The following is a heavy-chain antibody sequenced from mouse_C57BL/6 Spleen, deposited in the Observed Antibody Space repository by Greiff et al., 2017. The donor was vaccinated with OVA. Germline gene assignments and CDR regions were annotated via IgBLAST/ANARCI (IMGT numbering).Heavy chain of an antibody. CDR1: GYAFSSYW. CDR2: IYPGDGDT. J-gene: IGHJ2*01. CDR3: ARRRAQATDYFDY. D-gene: IGHD3-2*02. V-gene: IGHV1-80*01. Sequence: VKLQESGAELVKPGASVKISCKASGYAFSSYWMNWVKQRPGKGLEWIGQIYPGDGDTNYNGKFKGKATLTADKSSSTAYMQLSSQTSEDSAVYFCARRRAQATDYFDYWGQGTTLTVSS.